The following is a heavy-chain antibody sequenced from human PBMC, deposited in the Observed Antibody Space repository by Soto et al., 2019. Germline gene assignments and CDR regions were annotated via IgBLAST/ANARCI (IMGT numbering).Heavy chain of an antibody. CDR1: GFTFSSYG. CDR3: AKEQVVSSYYYSGMDV. CDR2: ISYDGSNK. J-gene: IGHJ6*02. V-gene: IGHV3-30*18. Sequence: QPGPSLRLSCAASGFTFSSYGMHWVRQAPGKGLEWVAVISYDGSNKYYADSVKGRFTISRDNSKNTLYLQMNSLRAEDTAVYYCAKEQVVSSYYYSGMDVWGLATTLTVS. D-gene: IGHD6-6*01.